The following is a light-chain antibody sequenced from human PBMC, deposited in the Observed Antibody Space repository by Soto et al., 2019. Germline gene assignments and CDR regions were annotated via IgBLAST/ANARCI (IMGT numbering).Light chain of an antibody. V-gene: IGLV1-44*01. CDR1: SSNIGSNA. CDR3: AAWDASLNGPV. J-gene: IGLJ3*02. Sequence: QSVLTQPPSASGTPGQRVTISCSGSSSNIGSNAAHWYQQLPGTAPKLLIYSNNQRPSGVPDRFSGSKSVTSASLAISGLQSEDEADYYCAAWDASLNGPVFGGGTKLTVL. CDR2: SNN.